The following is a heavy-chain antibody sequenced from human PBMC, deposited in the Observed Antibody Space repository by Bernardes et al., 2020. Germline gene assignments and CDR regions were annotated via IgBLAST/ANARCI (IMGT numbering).Heavy chain of an antibody. CDR3: AKAWDIVAVPAAM. Sequence: GGSLRLSCAASGFTFRSSAMIWVRQAPGKGLEWVSGISGSGDTTYYADSVKGRFTISRDNSNNTLYLLMNSLRAEDTAVFYCAKAWDIVAVPAAMWGQGTLVTVSS. CDR2: ISGSGDTT. J-gene: IGHJ4*02. V-gene: IGHV3-23*01. CDR1: GFTFRSSA. D-gene: IGHD2-2*01.